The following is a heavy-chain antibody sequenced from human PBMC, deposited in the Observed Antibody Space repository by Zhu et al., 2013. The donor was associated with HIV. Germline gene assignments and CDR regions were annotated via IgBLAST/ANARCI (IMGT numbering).Heavy chain of an antibody. Sequence: QVQLVQSGAEVKKPGSSVKVSCKASVDTLAFNTFTFTWVRQAPGQGLEWMGRFVPTTDTTTYAQKLQGRLTIFRDGSTSTMYMELSSLQSEDTATYYCASATGTIFPAYGYYGMDAWGQGTTVTVSS. D-gene: IGHD3-3*01. CDR2: FVPTTDTT. J-gene: IGHJ6*02. CDR3: ASATGTIFPAYGYYGMDA. V-gene: IGHV1-69*11. CDR1: VDTLAFNTFT.